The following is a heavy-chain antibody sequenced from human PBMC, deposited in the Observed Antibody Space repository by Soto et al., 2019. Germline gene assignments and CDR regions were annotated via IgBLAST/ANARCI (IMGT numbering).Heavy chain of an antibody. D-gene: IGHD3-10*01. CDR3: ASYRIGSYYSDAFDI. J-gene: IGHJ3*02. Sequence: SETLSLTCTVSGGSISSYYWSWIRQPPGKGLEWIGYIYYSGSTNYNPSLKSRVTISVVTSKNQFTLKLSSLTAADTAVYYCASYRIGSYYSDAFDIWGQGTMVTVSS. CDR1: GGSISSYY. CDR2: IYYSGST. V-gene: IGHV4-59*08.